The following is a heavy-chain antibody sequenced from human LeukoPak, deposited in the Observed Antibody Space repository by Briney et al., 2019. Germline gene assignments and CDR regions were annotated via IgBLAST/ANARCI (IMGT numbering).Heavy chain of an antibody. CDR1: GFTFSSYW. D-gene: IGHD3-3*01. CDR2: IKQDGSEK. V-gene: IGHV3-7*01. J-gene: IGHJ4*02. CDR3: ARWGYDFWSGYNGRTLDY. Sequence: GGSLRLSCAASGFTFSSYWMSWVRQAPGKGLKWVANIKQDGSEKYYVDSVKGRFTISRDNAKNSLYLQMNSLRAEDTAVYYCARWGYDFWSGYNGRTLDYWGQGTLVTVSS.